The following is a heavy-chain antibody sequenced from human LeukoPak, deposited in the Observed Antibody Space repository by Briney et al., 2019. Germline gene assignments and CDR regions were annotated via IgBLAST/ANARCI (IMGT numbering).Heavy chain of an antibody. Sequence: GGSLRLSCSASGFTFTSHVMHWVRQAAGGGVQYVSGISMNVQTTYYAGSVKGRFTISRDSSKNTVYLQMNSLTAEGTAVYYCVREGLERRTNFDDWGQGTLVSVSS. V-gene: IGHV3-64D*06. CDR2: ISMNVQTT. D-gene: IGHD1-1*01. CDR1: GFTFTSHV. CDR3: VREGLERRTNFDD. J-gene: IGHJ4*01.